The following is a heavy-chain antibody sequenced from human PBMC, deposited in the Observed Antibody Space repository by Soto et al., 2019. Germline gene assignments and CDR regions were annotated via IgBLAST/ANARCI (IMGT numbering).Heavy chain of an antibody. D-gene: IGHD5-12*01. CDR1: GFTVSSSNY. V-gene: IGHV3-53*01. Sequence: EVQLVESGGGLIQPGGSLRLSCVVSGFTVSSSNYMSWVCQAPGKGLEWVSVIYTGGTTYYADSVKGRFTISRDNSKNTLYLQMNSLRAEDTAVYYCHGYGYWGQGTLVTVSS. CDR3: HGYGY. CDR2: IYTGGTT. J-gene: IGHJ4*02.